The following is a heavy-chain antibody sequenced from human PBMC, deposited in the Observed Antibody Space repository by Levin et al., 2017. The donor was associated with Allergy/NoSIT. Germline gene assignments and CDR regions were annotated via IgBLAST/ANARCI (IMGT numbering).Heavy chain of an antibody. CDR3: AKVVLAAADSGGYFDY. D-gene: IGHD6-13*01. V-gene: IGHV3-23*01. Sequence: GGSLRLSCAASGFTFSSYAMSWVRQAPGKGLEWVSAISGSGGSTYYADSVKGRFTISRDNSKNTLYLQMNSLRAEDTAVYYCAKVVLAAADSGGYFDYWGQGTLVTVSS. CDR1: GFTFSSYA. CDR2: ISGSGGST. J-gene: IGHJ4*02.